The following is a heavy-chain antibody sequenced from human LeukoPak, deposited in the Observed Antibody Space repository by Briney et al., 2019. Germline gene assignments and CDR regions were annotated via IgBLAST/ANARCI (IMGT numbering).Heavy chain of an antibody. CDR1: GGYISTYY. Sequence: SETLSLTCTVSGGYISTYYWSWIRQPPGKGLEWIGYIYYTGCTNYNPSLKSRVTISVDTSKNEFSLKLSSVTAADTAVYYCARDSPPAYCSGGSCYFDYWGQGTLVTVSS. V-gene: IGHV4-59*12. J-gene: IGHJ4*02. D-gene: IGHD2-15*01. CDR2: IYYTGCT. CDR3: ARDSPPAYCSGGSCYFDY.